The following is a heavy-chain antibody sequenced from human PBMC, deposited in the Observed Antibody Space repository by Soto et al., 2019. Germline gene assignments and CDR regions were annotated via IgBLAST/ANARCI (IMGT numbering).Heavy chain of an antibody. Sequence: QVQLVQSGAEVKKPGASVKVSCKASGYTFTSYYMHWVRQAPGQGLEWMGIINPSGGSTSYAQKFQGRVHMTRDTSTSTVYMELSSLRSEDTAVYYCARGWEGDTATRARYSYGYVGDYWGQGTLVTVSS. CDR2: INPSGGST. D-gene: IGHD5-18*01. CDR3: ARGWEGDTATRARYSYGYVGDY. J-gene: IGHJ4*02. CDR1: GYTFTSYY. V-gene: IGHV1-46*01.